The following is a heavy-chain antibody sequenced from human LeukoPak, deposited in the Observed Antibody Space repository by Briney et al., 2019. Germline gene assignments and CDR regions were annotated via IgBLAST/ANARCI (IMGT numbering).Heavy chain of an antibody. CDR3: AKDLRRDEYYYYYMGV. Sequence: PSETLSLTCFVSGASISSHYWNWVRQPAGRRLEWLGRFQISGNISYNPSLKSRLTLSVDRSKNQFSLKLTSMTAADTAVYYCAKDLRRDEYYYYYMGVWGKGTTVTVSS. J-gene: IGHJ6*03. V-gene: IGHV4-4*07. D-gene: IGHD2/OR15-2a*01. CDR2: FQISGNI. CDR1: GASISSHY.